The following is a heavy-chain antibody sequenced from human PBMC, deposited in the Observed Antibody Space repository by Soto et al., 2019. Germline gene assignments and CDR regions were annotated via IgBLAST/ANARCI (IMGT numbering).Heavy chain of an antibody. V-gene: IGHV4-34*01. Sequence: SETLSLTCAVYGWSFSDYYWSWIRQPPGKGLEWIGEINHSGSTNYNPSLKSRVTISVDTSKNQFSLKLNSVTAADTAVYYCARGDLRTDFWGQGTLVTVSS. CDR2: INHSGST. CDR1: GWSFSDYY. J-gene: IGHJ5*01. CDR3: ARGDLRTDF.